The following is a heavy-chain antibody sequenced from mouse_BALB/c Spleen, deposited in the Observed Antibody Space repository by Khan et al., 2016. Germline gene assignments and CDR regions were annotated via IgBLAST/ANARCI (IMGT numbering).Heavy chain of an antibody. J-gene: IGHJ4*01. D-gene: IGHD1-2*01. Sequence: EVKLEVSGGGLVQPGGSMKLSCVASGFTFSNYWMNWVRQSPEKGLEWVAEIRLKSNNYATHYEESVKGRFTISRDDSKSSVYLQMNNLRAEDTGIYYCTRGHYYGSYYAMDYWCQGTSVTVSS. V-gene: IGHV6-6*02. CDR2: IRLKSNNYAT. CDR3: TRGHYYGSYYAMDY. CDR1: GFTFSNYW.